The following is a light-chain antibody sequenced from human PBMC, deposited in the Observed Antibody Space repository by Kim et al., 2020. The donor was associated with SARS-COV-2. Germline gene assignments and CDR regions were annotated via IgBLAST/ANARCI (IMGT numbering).Light chain of an antibody. CDR1: QRISGN. V-gene: IGKV3-15*01. CDR3: QQYNNWPTVV. Sequence: PGETATLSCKASQRISGNLAWYKQSLGQSPRLLIYGATFSATGVHVRFSGSQSGTESYLTISSLQSEVCAVYYCQQYNNWPTVVFGQGTKLE. CDR2: GAT. J-gene: IGKJ2*01.